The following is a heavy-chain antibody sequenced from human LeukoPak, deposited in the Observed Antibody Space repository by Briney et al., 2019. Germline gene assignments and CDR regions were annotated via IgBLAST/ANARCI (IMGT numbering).Heavy chain of an antibody. J-gene: IGHJ4*02. Sequence: SETLSLTCAVYGGSFSGYYWSWIRQPPGKGLEWIGEINHSGSTNYNPSLKSRVTISVDTSKNQFSLKLSSVTAADTAVYYCARGVGPSGYYYYFDYWGQGTLVTVSS. D-gene: IGHD3-22*01. CDR3: ARGVGPSGYYYYFDY. V-gene: IGHV4-34*01. CDR2: INHSGST. CDR1: GGSFSGYY.